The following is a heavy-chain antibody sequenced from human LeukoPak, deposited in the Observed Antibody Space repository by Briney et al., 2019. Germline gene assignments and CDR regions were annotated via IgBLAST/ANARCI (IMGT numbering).Heavy chain of an antibody. CDR1: GFTFSSFE. Sequence: GGSLRLSCAASGFTFSSFEMNWVRQAPGKGLEWVSYINGNGNTIYDADSVKGRFTISRDNAKNSLFPQMNSLRVEDTAVYFCVREIDAFDMWGQGTTVTVSS. J-gene: IGHJ3*02. CDR3: VREIDAFDM. CDR2: INGNGNTI. V-gene: IGHV3-48*03.